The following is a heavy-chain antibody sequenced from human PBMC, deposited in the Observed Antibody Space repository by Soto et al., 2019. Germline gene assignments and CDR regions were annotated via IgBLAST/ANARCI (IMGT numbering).Heavy chain of an antibody. V-gene: IGHV3-30-3*01. J-gene: IGHJ6*02. D-gene: IGHD1-1*01. CDR2: ISYDGSNK. Sequence: QVQLVESGGGVVQPGRSLRLSCAASGFTFSSYAMHWVRQAPGKGLEWVAVISYDGSNKYYADSVKGRFTISRDNSKNRLYLQINSLRAEDTAVYYCARDRLRYNWNDFPYYYYGMDVWGQGTTVTVSS. CDR1: GFTFSSYA. CDR3: ARDRLRYNWNDFPYYYYGMDV.